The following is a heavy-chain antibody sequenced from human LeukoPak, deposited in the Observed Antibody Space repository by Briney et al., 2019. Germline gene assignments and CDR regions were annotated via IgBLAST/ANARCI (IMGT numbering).Heavy chain of an antibody. Sequence: GGSLRLSCAASEFSVGSNYMTWVRQAPGKGLEWVSSISTSSIYIYYADSMKGRFTISRDNAKKSLYLQMNSLRAEDTAVYYCARGHGVVAASDDAFDIWGQGTMVTVSS. D-gene: IGHD2-2*01. V-gene: IGHV3-21*01. CDR1: EFSVGSNY. J-gene: IGHJ3*02. CDR2: ISTSSIYI. CDR3: ARGHGVVAASDDAFDI.